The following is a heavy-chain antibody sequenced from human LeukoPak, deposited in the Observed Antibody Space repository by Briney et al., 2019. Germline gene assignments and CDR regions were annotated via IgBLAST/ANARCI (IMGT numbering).Heavy chain of an antibody. CDR3: ARLTVGATRDFDY. J-gene: IGHJ4*02. D-gene: IGHD1-26*01. CDR2: IYHSGST. CDR1: GGSISSSSYY. Sequence: SETLSLTCTVSGGSISSSSYYWGWIRQPPGKGLEWIGNIYHSGSTYYNPSLKSRVTISVDTSKNQFSLKLSSVTAADTAVYYCARLTVGATRDFDYWGQGTLVTVSS. V-gene: IGHV4-39*07.